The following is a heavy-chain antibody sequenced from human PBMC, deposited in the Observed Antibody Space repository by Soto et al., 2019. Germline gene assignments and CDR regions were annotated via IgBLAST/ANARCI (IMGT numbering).Heavy chain of an antibody. CDR2: IYHSGST. CDR3: ARIAVAGTYFDY. D-gene: IGHD6-19*01. J-gene: IGHJ4*02. V-gene: IGHV4-4*02. Sequence: QVQLQESGPGLVKPSGTLSLTCAVSGGSISSSNWWSWVRQPPGKGLEWIGEIYHSGSTNYNPSRTRRVTISVDKSKNQFSLKLSSVTAADTAVYYCARIAVAGTYFDYWGPGTLVTVSS. CDR1: GGSISSSNW.